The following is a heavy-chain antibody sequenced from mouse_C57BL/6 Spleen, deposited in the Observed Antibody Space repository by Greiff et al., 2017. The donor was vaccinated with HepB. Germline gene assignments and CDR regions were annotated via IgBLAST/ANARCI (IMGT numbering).Heavy chain of an antibody. CDR2: IHPNSGST. CDR3: ARDYGSVYAMDY. D-gene: IGHD1-1*01. V-gene: IGHV1-64*01. CDR1: GYTFNSYW. J-gene: IGHJ4*01. Sequence: VQLQESGAELVKPGASVKLSCKASGYTFNSYWMHWVKQRPGQGLEWIGMIHPNSGSTNYNAKFKSKATLTVDKSSSTAYLQLSSLTSEDSAVYYCARDYGSVYAMDYWGQGTSVTVSS.